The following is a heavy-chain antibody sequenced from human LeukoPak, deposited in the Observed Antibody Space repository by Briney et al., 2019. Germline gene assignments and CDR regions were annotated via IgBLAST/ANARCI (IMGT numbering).Heavy chain of an antibody. CDR1: GYTFTSYG. Sequence: ASVKVSCKATGYTFTSYGISWVRQAPGQGLEWMGRISSNSDNTNYAQKLQGRVTMTTDTSTSTAYMELRSLRSDDTALYFCARDWGSIKVIADYWGQGTLVTVSS. CDR3: ARDWGSIKVIADY. D-gene: IGHD7-27*01. CDR2: ISSNSDNT. J-gene: IGHJ4*02. V-gene: IGHV1-18*01.